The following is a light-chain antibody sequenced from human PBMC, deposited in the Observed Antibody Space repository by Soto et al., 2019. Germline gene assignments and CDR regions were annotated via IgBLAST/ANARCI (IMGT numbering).Light chain of an antibody. J-gene: IGLJ3*02. Sequence: SSELRQPPSVSVSPGQTARITCSGAVLPKQYAYWYQQRPGQAPVLVIYEDTKRPSGVPERFSGSSSGTIATLTVSGVQAEDEADYYCQSADISGSWVFGGGTKLTVL. V-gene: IGLV3-25*02. CDR3: QSADISGSWV. CDR1: VLPKQY. CDR2: EDT.